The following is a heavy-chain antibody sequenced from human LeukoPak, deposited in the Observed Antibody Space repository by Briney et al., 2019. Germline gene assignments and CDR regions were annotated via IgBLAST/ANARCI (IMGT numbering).Heavy chain of an antibody. D-gene: IGHD3-16*02. Sequence: GGSLRLSCAASGFTFSSYAMSWVRQAPGKGLEWVSAISGSGGSTYYADSVKGRFTISRDNSKNTLYLQMNSLRAEDTAVYYCARVGSDMITFGGVIVKGGGFDYWGQGTLVTVSS. V-gene: IGHV3-23*01. J-gene: IGHJ4*02. CDR2: ISGSGGST. CDR3: ARVGSDMITFGGVIVKGGGFDY. CDR1: GFTFSSYA.